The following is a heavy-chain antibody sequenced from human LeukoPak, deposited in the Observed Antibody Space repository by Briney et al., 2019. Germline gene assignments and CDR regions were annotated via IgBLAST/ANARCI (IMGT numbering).Heavy chain of an antibody. V-gene: IGHV3-53*01. J-gene: IGHJ4*02. D-gene: IGHD4-17*01. CDR1: GLTVSTNY. CDR2: IYADGRT. Sequence: GGSLRLSCAASGLTVSTNYFSWVRLAPGKGLEWVSVIYADGRTYYADSVKGRFTNSRDNSRNTLSLQMNRLRAEDTAVYYCSRDPTSMVTMGDYWGQGTLVTVSS. CDR3: SRDPTSMVTMGDY.